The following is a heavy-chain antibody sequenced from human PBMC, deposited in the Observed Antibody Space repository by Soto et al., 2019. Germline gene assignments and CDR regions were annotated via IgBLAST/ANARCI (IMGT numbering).Heavy chain of an antibody. J-gene: IGHJ6*02. CDR1: GFTVSSNY. V-gene: IGHV3-66*01. CDR2: IYSGGST. D-gene: IGHD3-22*01. CDR3: ARYWDYYDSSNKYYYGMDV. Sequence: GGSLRLSCAASGFTVSSNYMSWVRQAPGKGLEWVSVIYSGGSTYYADSVKGRFTISRDNSKNTLYLQMNSLRAEDTAVYYCARYWDYYDSSNKYYYGMDVWGQGTMVTVSS.